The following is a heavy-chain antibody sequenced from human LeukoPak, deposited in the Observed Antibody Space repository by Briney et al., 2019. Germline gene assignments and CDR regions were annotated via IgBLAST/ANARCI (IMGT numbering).Heavy chain of an antibody. V-gene: IGHV4-59*08. CDR1: GGSISSYY. CDR3: ARLRMVRGAIGRPFDY. D-gene: IGHD3-10*01. J-gene: IGHJ4*02. CDR2: IYYSGST. Sequence: PSETLSLTCTVSGGSISSYYWSWIRQPPGKGLEWIGYIYYSGSTNYNPSLKSRVTISVDTSKNQFSLKLSSVTAADTAVYYCARLRMVRGAIGRPFDYWGQGTLVTVSS.